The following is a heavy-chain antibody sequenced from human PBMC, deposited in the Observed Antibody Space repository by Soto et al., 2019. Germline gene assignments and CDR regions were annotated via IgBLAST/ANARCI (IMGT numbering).Heavy chain of an antibody. D-gene: IGHD2-8*01. J-gene: IGHJ6*02. CDR2: ISSSGDTI. CDR1: GFSFSTYS. CDR3: ARVVGYCTNGVCTYYYYGMDV. Sequence: GGSLRLSCAASGFSFSTYSMNWLRQAPGKGLEWVSFISSSGDTIHYADSVKGRFTVSRDNAKNSLYLQMNSLRAEDTAVYYCARVVGYCTNGVCTYYYYGMDVWGQGTTVTVSS. V-gene: IGHV3-48*01.